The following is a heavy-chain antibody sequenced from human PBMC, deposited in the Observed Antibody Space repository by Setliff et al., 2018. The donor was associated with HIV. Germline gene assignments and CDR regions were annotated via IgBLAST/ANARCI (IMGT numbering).Heavy chain of an antibody. Sequence: SETLSLTCTVSGDSISNYYWSWVRQPPGKGLEWIGYIYTTGSTNYNPSLKSRVTMSVDTSKNQFSPRLTSVTAADTAVYFCARRIDDSGSFPDRNWFDTWGQGSLVTVSS. CDR2: IYTTGST. CDR3: ARRIDDSGSFPDRNWFDT. D-gene: IGHD3-10*01. J-gene: IGHJ5*02. V-gene: IGHV4-4*09. CDR1: GDSISNYY.